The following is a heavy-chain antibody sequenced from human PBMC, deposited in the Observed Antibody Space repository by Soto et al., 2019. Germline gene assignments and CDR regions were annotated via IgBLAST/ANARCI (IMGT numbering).Heavy chain of an antibody. J-gene: IGHJ3*02. V-gene: IGHV1-8*01. CDR2: MNPNSGST. CDR3: ARPVTYYYDSSGYYDAFDI. D-gene: IGHD3-22*01. CDR1: GYTFTSYD. Sequence: ASVKVSCKASGYTFTSYDINWVRQATGQGLEWMGWMNPNSGSTGYAQKFQGRVTMTRNTSISTAYMELSSLRSEDTAVYYCARPVTYYYDSSGYYDAFDIWGQGTMVTVS.